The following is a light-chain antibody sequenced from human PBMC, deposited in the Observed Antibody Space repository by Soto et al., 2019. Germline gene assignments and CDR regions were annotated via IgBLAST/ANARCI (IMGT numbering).Light chain of an antibody. V-gene: IGKV3-20*01. CDR3: QKYGSSRT. Sequence: EIVLTQSPGTLSLSPGERATLSCRASQSVSDSYLAWYQQKPGQAPRLLIYGASTRATGIPDRFSGSGSATDFTLTIIRLEPEDFAVYYCQKYGSSRTFGQGTKVEIK. CDR1: QSVSDSY. CDR2: GAS. J-gene: IGKJ1*01.